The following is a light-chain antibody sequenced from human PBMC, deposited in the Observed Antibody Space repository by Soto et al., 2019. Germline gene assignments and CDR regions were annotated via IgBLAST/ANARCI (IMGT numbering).Light chain of an antibody. J-gene: IGLJ3*02. CDR1: SGHSGYI. Sequence: QAVVTQSPSASASLGSSVKVTCTLSSGHSGYIIAWHQQLPGKAPRFLMKLESSGRYKKGSGVPDRFSGSSSGADRYLSISNLQFEDEADYYCETWDSNTHWVFGGGTKLTVL. CDR2: LESSGRY. CDR3: ETWDSNTHWV. V-gene: IGLV4-60*02.